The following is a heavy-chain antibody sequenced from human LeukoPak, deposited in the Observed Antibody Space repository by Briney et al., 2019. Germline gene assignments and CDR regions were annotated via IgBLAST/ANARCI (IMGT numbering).Heavy chain of an antibody. D-gene: IGHD6-13*01. Sequence: SVKVSCXASGGTFSSYAISWVRQARGQGLEWMGRIIPIFGTANYAQKFQGRVTITTDESTSTAYMELSSLRSEDTAVYYCARARTGYPYYYYMDVWGKGTTVTVSS. J-gene: IGHJ6*03. CDR1: GGTFSSYA. CDR3: ARARTGYPYYYYMDV. CDR2: IIPIFGTA. V-gene: IGHV1-69*05.